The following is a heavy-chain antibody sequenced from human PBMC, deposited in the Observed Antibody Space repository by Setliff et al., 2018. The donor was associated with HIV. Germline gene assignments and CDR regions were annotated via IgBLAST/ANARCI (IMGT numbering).Heavy chain of an antibody. CDR3: ATAAARFQH. CDR2: ISPQNGKT. V-gene: IGHV1-18*01. CDR1: GYDFRRYG. Sequence: ASVKVSCKTSGYDFRRYGIAWARQVPGHGLEWMGWISPQNGKTKYAQRFQGRVSMTTDTSTSTAYMELRSLRSDDTAVYYCATAAARFQHWGQGTLVTVSS. D-gene: IGHD6-13*01. J-gene: IGHJ1*01.